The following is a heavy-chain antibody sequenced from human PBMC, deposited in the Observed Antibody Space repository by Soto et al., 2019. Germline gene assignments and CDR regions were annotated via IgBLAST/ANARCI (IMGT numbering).Heavy chain of an antibody. CDR3: VEAAGPMPSKRYYDV. CDR1: GDSVRSRQSY. CDR2: VYYTGPT. V-gene: IGHV4-61*01. D-gene: IGHD2-15*01. J-gene: IGHJ2*01. Sequence: PSETLSLTCTVSGDSVRSRQSYWTWIRQPPGKEMEWIGYVYYTGPTNYNPSLKPRVTISVDTSNNEFSLKLSSVTAADTAVYYCVEAAGPMPSKRYYDVFGRGTRV.